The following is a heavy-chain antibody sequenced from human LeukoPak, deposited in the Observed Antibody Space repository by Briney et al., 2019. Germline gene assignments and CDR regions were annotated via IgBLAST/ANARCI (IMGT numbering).Heavy chain of an antibody. CDR1: GGSISSYY. J-gene: IGHJ6*02. CDR3: ARDRGYFDGYYGMDV. Sequence: PSETLSLTCTVSGGSISSYYWSWIRQPPGKGLEWIGYIYYSGSTNYNPSLKSRVTISVDTSENQFSLKLSSVTAADTAMYYCARDRGYFDGYYGMDVWGQGTTVTVSS. D-gene: IGHD3-9*01. V-gene: IGHV4-59*01. CDR2: IYYSGST.